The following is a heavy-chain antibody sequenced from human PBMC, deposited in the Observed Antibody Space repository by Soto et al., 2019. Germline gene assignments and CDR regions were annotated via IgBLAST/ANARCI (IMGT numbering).Heavy chain of an antibody. CDR1: GFTFSSYS. CDR3: ARDMGGEEDIVVVVAARQYYYYGMDV. V-gene: IGHV3-21*01. Sequence: EVQLVESGGGLVKPGGSLRLSCAASGFTFSSYSMNWVRQAPGKGLEWVSSISSSSSYIYYADSVKGRFTISRDNAKNSLYLQMNSLSAEDTAVYYCARDMGGEEDIVVVVAARQYYYYGMDVWGQGTTVTVSS. CDR2: ISSSSSYI. J-gene: IGHJ6*02. D-gene: IGHD2-15*01.